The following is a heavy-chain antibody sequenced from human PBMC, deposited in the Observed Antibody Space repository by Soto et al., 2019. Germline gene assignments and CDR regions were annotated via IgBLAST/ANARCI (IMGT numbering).Heavy chain of an antibody. V-gene: IGHV1-8*01. CDR3: ARWDYGVYARFDY. Sequence: SVKVSCKASGYTFTSHVINWVRQATGQGLEWMGWMNPNSGNTGYAQKFQGRVTMTRNTSISTAYMELSSLRSEDTAVYYCARWDYGVYARFDYWGQGTLVTVSS. D-gene: IGHD4-17*01. CDR1: GYTFTSHV. CDR2: MNPNSGNT. J-gene: IGHJ4*02.